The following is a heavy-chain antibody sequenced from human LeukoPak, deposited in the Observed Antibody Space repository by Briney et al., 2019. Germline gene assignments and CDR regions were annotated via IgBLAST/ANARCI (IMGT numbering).Heavy chain of an antibody. J-gene: IGHJ4*02. V-gene: IGHV3-30*02. Sequence: GGSLRLSCAASGFTFSSYGMHWVRQAPGKGLEWVAFIRYDGSDKYYADSVKGRFTISRDNSKNTLYLQMNSLRAEDTAVYYCAKDRWRSNYYFDYWGQGTLVTVSS. CDR1: GFTFSSYG. D-gene: IGHD4-11*01. CDR3: AKDRWRSNYYFDY. CDR2: IRYDGSDK.